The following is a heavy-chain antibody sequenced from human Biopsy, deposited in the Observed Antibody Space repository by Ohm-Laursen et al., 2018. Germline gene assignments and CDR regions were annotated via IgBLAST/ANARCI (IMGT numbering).Heavy chain of an antibody. CDR2: INIDGSTT. CDR1: GFDFSDYS. Sequence: SLRLSCSASGFDFSDYSMSWVRQAPGKGLVWVSRINIDGSTTRYADSVKGRFTISRDNAKNSLYLQMNSLRAGDTAVYYCARVLLPAAAVHYGMDVWGQGTTVTVSS. CDR3: ARVLLPAAAVHYGMDV. D-gene: IGHD2-2*01. V-gene: IGHV3-74*01. J-gene: IGHJ6*02.